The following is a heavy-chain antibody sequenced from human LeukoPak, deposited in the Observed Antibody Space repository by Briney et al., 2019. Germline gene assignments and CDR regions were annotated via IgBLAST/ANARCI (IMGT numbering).Heavy chain of an antibody. D-gene: IGHD1-20*01. Sequence: PGGSLRLSCAASGFTLSSYAMHWVRQAPGKGLEYVSAISSNGGSTYYANSVEGRFTISRDNSKNTLYLQMGSLRAEDMAVYYCARSLTGRIAFDYWGQGTLVTVSS. CDR1: GFTLSSYA. CDR3: ARSLTGRIAFDY. J-gene: IGHJ4*02. V-gene: IGHV3-64*01. CDR2: ISSNGGST.